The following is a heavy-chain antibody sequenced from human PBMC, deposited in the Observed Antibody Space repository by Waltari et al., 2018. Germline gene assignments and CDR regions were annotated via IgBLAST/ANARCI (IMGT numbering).Heavy chain of an antibody. CDR2: SRSEPKNYAT. D-gene: IGHD3-3*02. Sequence: EVQLVESGGDLVQHGGSLKLYCAASGFTFSCSDIHLVPQSSGKGLEWVGRSRSEPKNYATAYGASVTGRFTISRDDLKNTAFLQMNSLNIEDTAVYFCTRPSSSINRKDWYFDLWGRSTLVTVSS. CDR3: TRPSSSINRKDWYFDL. J-gene: IGHJ2*01. CDR1: GFTFSCSD. V-gene: IGHV3-73*02.